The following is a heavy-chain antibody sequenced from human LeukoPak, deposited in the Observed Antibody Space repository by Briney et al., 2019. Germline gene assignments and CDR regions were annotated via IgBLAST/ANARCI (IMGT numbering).Heavy chain of an antibody. D-gene: IGHD3-22*01. CDR3: ARDDRSGVVVAALDY. J-gene: IGHJ4*02. CDR1: GFTFSNYA. CDR2: VSGSGGAT. Sequence: PGGSLRLSCAASGFTFSNYAMSWVRQAPGKGLEWVPGVSGSGGATYYADSVEGRFTISRDNSKNTLYLQMNSLRAEDTALYFCARDDRSGVVVAALDYWGQGTLVTVSS. V-gene: IGHV3-23*01.